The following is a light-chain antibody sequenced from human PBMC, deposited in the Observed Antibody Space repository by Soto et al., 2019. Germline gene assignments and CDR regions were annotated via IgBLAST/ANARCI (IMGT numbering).Light chain of an antibody. J-gene: IGLJ3*02. Sequence: QPVLTQPPSASGTPGQRVTISCSGGSSNIGRDYVYWFQQLPGTAPKLLIYTNNQRPSGVPDRFSGSKSGTSASLAISGLRSEDEADYCCAAWDDSLSAGVFGGGTKLTVL. V-gene: IGLV1-47*02. CDR1: SSNIGRDY. CDR2: TNN. CDR3: AAWDDSLSAGV.